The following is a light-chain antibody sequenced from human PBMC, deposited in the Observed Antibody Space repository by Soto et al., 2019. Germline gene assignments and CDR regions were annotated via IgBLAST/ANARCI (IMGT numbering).Light chain of an antibody. CDR3: AACDDILNGYV. J-gene: IGLJ1*01. Sequence: QAVVTQTPSASGTPGQRVTISCSGSSSNIGSNTVNWYQQPPGTAPKPLIYSNNKRPSGVPDRCSGAKSGTSASLAISGLQSEDEADYYCAACDDILNGYVFGTGTKLTVL. CDR1: SSNIGSNT. CDR2: SNN. V-gene: IGLV1-44*01.